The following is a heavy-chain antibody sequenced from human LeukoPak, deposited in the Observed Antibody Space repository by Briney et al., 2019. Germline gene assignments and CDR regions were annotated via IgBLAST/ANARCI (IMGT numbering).Heavy chain of an antibody. CDR2: IRNDGGGT. J-gene: IGHJ4*02. CDR3: AKGSSGYFFDL. Sequence: GGALRLSCAASGFIFNNYGLVWVRQAPGKGLEWVSAIRNDGGGTTYADFVKGRFTVSRDNSKNTLFLQMNSLRAEDTALYYCAKGSSGYFFDLWGQGTLVTVSS. V-gene: IGHV3-23*01. D-gene: IGHD3-22*01. CDR1: GFIFNNYG.